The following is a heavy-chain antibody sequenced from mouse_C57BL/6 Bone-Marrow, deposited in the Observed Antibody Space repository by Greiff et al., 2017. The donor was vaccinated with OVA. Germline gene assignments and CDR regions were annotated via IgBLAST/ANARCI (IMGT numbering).Heavy chain of an antibody. J-gene: IGHJ2*01. CDR2: IDPDTGGT. Sequence: QVQLQQSGAELVRPGASVTLSCKASGYTFTDYEMPWVKQTPVHGLEWIGAIDPDTGGTAYNQKLKGKAILTADKSSRTAYMELRSLTSEDASVDYCTRDYYGSSDVDYWGQGTTLTVSS. D-gene: IGHD1-1*01. CDR1: GYTFTDYE. CDR3: TRDYYGSSDVDY. V-gene: IGHV1-15*01.